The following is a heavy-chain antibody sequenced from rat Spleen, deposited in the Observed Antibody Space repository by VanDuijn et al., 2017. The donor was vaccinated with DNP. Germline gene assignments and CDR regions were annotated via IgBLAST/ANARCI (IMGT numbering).Heavy chain of an antibody. D-gene: IGHD1-10*01. CDR3: TREREPNNNPFYFDC. CDR1: GFSLTSYT. Sequence: QVQLKESGPGLVQPSQTLSLTCTVSGFSLTSYTINWIRQPPGKGLEWIAAISSGGKTYYNSALKSRLSISRDTSKSQVFLRTNSLQTEDTAIYFCTREREPNNNPFYFDCWGQGVMVTVSS. J-gene: IGHJ2*01. CDR2: ISSGGKT. V-gene: IGHV2-6*01.